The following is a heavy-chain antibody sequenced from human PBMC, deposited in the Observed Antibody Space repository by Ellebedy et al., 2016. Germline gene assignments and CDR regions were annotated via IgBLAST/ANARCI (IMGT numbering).Heavy chain of an antibody. V-gene: IGHV3-30*18. Sequence: GGSLRLSCAASGFTFSSYGMHWVRQAPGKGLEWVAVISYDGSNKYYADSVKGRFTISRDNSKNTLYLQMNSLRAEDTAVYYCAKDRGYDVPATAPDDYWGQGTLVTVSS. CDR2: ISYDGSNK. J-gene: IGHJ4*02. CDR1: GFTFSSYG. D-gene: IGHD2-2*01. CDR3: AKDRGYDVPATAPDDY.